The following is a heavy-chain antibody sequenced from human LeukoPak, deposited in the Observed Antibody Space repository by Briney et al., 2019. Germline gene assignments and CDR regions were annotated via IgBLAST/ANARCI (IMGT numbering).Heavy chain of an antibody. J-gene: IGHJ3*02. V-gene: IGHV4-59*08. CDR1: GASISSYY. Sequence: SETLSLTCTVSGASISSYYWSWVRQPPGKGLEWIGYIYYSGSTNYNPSLKSRVTISVDTSKNQFSLKLSSVTAADTAVYYCARSFYDSSGYLDAFDIWGQGTMVTVSS. CDR2: IYYSGST. D-gene: IGHD3-22*01. CDR3: ARSFYDSSGYLDAFDI.